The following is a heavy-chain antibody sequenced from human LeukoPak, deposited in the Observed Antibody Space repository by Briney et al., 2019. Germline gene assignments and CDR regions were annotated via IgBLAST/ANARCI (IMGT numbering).Heavy chain of an antibody. CDR2: IYTSGST. V-gene: IGHV4-4*07. Sequence: SETLSLTCTVSGGSISSYYWSWIRQPAGKGLEWIGRIYTSGSTNYNPSLKSRVTMSADTSKNQFSLKLSSVTAADTAVYYCARLPRSSSWNWFDPWGQGTLVTVSS. CDR1: GGSISSYY. CDR3: ARLPRSSSWNWFDP. J-gene: IGHJ5*02. D-gene: IGHD6-13*01.